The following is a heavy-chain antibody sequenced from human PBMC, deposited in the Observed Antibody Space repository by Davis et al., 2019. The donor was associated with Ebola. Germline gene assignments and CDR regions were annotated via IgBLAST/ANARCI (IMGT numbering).Heavy chain of an antibody. D-gene: IGHD6-13*01. J-gene: IGHJ2*01. V-gene: IGHV4-34*01. Sequence: SETLSLTCTVSGGSISSYYWSWIRQPPGKGLEWIGEINHSGSTNYNPSLKSRVTISVDTSKNQFSLKLSSVTAADTAVYYCASSSSSWFWYFDLWGRGTLVTVSS. CDR3: ASSSSSWFWYFDL. CDR1: GGSISSYY. CDR2: INHSGST.